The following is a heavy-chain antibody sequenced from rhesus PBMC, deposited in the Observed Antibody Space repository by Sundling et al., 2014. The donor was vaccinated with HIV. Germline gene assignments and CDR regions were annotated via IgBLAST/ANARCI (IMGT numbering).Heavy chain of an antibody. J-gene: IGHJ4*01. CDR1: GFTFSSYE. CDR3: ARVEYYNIWTGPHFDY. D-gene: IGHD3-3*01. Sequence: EVQLAESGGGLVQPGGSLRLSCAASGFTFSSYEMHWVRQAPGKWLESVSVIGGDSSYTHYADSVKGRFTISRDNAKNSLSLQMNSLRAEDTAVYYCARVEYYNIWTGPHFDYWGQGVLVTVSS. CDR2: IGGDSSYT. V-gene: IGHV3-115*02.